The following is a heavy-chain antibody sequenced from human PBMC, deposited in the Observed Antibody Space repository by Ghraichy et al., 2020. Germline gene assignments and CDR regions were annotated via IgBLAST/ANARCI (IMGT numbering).Heavy chain of an antibody. CDR2: IYTSGST. V-gene: IGHV4-4*07. Sequence: SETLSLTCTVSGGSISSYYWSWIRQPAGKGLEWIGRIYTSGSTNYNPSLKSRVTMSVDTSMNQFSLKLSSVTAADTAVYYCAREVYYDFTERGLTTNDYWGQGTLVTVSS. CDR3: AREVYYDFTERGLTTNDY. J-gene: IGHJ4*02. CDR1: GGSISSYY. D-gene: IGHD3-3*01.